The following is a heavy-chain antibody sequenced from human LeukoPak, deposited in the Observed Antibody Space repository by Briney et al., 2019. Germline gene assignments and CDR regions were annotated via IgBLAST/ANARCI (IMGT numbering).Heavy chain of an antibody. V-gene: IGHV3-23*01. D-gene: IGHD2-21*02. CDR3: AKGSSDRPNYYYYYYMDV. J-gene: IGHJ6*03. Sequence: PGGSLRLSCTASGFTFSNYAMSWVRQAPGKGLEWVSGISGSGGTTYYADSVKGRFTISRDNSKNSLYLQMNSLRAEDTAVHYCAKGSSDRPNYYYYYYMDVWGKGTTVTVSS. CDR1: GFTFSNYA. CDR2: ISGSGGTT.